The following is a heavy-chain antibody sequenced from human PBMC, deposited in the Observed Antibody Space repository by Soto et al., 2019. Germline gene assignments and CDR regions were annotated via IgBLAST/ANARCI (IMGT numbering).Heavy chain of an antibody. CDR2: ISGSGGST. CDR3: ALSGIVVPAIGYYYGIDF. Sequence: EVQLLESGGGLVQPGGSLRLSCAASGFTFSSYAMSWVRQSPGKGLEWVSAISGSGGSTYYADSVKGRVTISRDNSKNTLYLQKNSLRAEDTAVYYCALSGIVVPAIGYYYGIDFWGQGTTVTVSS. CDR1: GFTFSSYA. V-gene: IGHV3-23*01. D-gene: IGHD2-2*01. J-gene: IGHJ6*02.